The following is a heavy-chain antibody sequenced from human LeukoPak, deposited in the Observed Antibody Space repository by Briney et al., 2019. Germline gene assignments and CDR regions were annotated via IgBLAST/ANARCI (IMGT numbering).Heavy chain of an antibody. D-gene: IGHD3-3*01. CDR1: GFTFSSYA. V-gene: IGHV3-23*01. CDR2: ISGSGGST. CDR3: AKDWDSDFWSGPNWFDP. J-gene: IGHJ5*02. Sequence: PGGSLRLSCAASGFTFSSYAMSWVRQAPGKGLEWVSAISGSGGSTYYADSVKGRFTISRDNSKNTLYLQMNSLRAEDTAVYYCAKDWDSDFWSGPNWFDPWGQGTLVTVSS.